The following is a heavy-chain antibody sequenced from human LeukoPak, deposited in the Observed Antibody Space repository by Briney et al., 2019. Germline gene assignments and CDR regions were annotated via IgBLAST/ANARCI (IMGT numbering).Heavy chain of an antibody. D-gene: IGHD4-17*01. V-gene: IGHV1-69*06. CDR2: IIPIFGTA. J-gene: IGHJ3*02. CDR1: GGTFSSYA. CDR3: ARGVTTVTLRNAFDI. Sequence: PVKVSCKASGGTFSSYAISWVRQAPGQGLEWMGGIIPIFGTANYAQKFQGRVTITADKSTSTAYMELSSLRSEDTAVYYCARGVTTVTLRNAFDIWGQGTMVTVSS.